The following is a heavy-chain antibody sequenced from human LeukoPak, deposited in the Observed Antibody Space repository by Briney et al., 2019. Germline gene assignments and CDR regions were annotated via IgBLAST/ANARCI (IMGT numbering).Heavy chain of an antibody. CDR3: AKGQQRFDY. Sequence: GGSLRLSCAASGFSFSSYWMTWVRQAPGKGLEWEANIKEDGSEKYYVDSVKGRFSISRDNAKNSLFLHMNSLRAEDTAVYYCAKGQQRFDYWGQGTLVTVSS. CDR2: IKEDGSEK. D-gene: IGHD6-13*01. J-gene: IGHJ4*02. CDR1: GFSFSSYW. V-gene: IGHV3-7*04.